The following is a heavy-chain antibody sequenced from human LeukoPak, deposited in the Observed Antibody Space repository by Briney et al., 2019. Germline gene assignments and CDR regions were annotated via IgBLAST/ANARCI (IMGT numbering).Heavy chain of an antibody. CDR2: LSTDGSST. Sequence: GGSLRLSCAASGFTFSSYWMHWVRQAPGQGLVWLSRLSTDGSSTDYADSVKGRFTISRDNAKNTLYLQTNSLRAEDTAVYYCARVSCDYTTCKYPFDYWGQGTLVTVSS. D-gene: IGHD3-3*01. J-gene: IGHJ4*02. CDR1: GFTFSSYW. V-gene: IGHV3-74*01. CDR3: ARVSCDYTTCKYPFDY.